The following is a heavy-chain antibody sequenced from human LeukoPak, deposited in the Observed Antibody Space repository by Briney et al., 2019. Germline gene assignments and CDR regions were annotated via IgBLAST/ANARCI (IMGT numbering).Heavy chain of an antibody. Sequence: GESLKISCKVSGDNFASYRIGWVRQMPGKGLEWMGIIYPGDSDTRYSPSFRGQVTISADKSISTAYLHWSSLKASDTAMYYCARGDTTGYLQLLYWGQGTLVTVSS. D-gene: IGHD3-22*01. CDR1: GDNFASYR. CDR2: IYPGDSDT. CDR3: ARGDTTGYLQLLY. V-gene: IGHV5-51*01. J-gene: IGHJ4*02.